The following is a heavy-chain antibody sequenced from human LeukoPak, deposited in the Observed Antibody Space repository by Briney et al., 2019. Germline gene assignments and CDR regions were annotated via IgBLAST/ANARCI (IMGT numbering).Heavy chain of an antibody. CDR3: ARGSTNFDY. V-gene: IGHV4-59*01. CDR2: IYYSGST. Sequence: PSETLSLTCTVSVGSISSFYWSWIRQPPGKGLEWIGYIYYSGSTNYNPSLESRVTISVDTSKNQLSLKLNSVTAADTAVYYCARGSTNFDYWGQGTLVTVSS. CDR1: VGSISSFY. J-gene: IGHJ4*02. D-gene: IGHD1-14*01.